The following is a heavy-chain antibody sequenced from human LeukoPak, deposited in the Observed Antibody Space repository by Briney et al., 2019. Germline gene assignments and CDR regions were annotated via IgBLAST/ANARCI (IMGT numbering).Heavy chain of an antibody. V-gene: IGHV4-39*01. CDR3: ARHASYYYDSSGFNWFDP. CDR2: IYYSGST. CDR1: GGSISSSSYY. D-gene: IGHD3-22*01. Sequence: RPSETLSLTCTVSGGSISSSSYYWGWIRQPPGKGLEWIGSIYYSGSTYYNPSLKSRVTISVDTSKNQFSLKLSSVTAADTAVYYCARHASYYYDSSGFNWFDPWGQGTLVTVSS. J-gene: IGHJ5*02.